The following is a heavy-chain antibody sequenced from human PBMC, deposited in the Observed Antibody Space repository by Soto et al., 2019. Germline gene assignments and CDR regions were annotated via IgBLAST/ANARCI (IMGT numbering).Heavy chain of an antibody. D-gene: IGHD3-9*01. J-gene: IGHJ6*02. Sequence: QVQLQESGPGLVKPSQTLSLTCTVSGGSISSGGYYWSWIRQHPGKGLEWIGYIYYSGSTYYNPSLKSRVTISVDTSKNQFSLKLSSVTAADTAVYYCARAYYDILTGSSPGEYYYYGMDVWGQGTTVTVSS. V-gene: IGHV4-31*03. CDR1: GGSISSGGYY. CDR3: ARAYYDILTGSSPGEYYYYGMDV. CDR2: IYYSGST.